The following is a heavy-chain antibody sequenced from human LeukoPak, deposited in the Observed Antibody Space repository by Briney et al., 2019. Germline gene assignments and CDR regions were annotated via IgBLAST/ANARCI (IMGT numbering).Heavy chain of an antibody. CDR2: ISYDGSNK. J-gene: IGHJ4*02. CDR3: ASRGITIFGAYYFDY. D-gene: IGHD3-3*01. V-gene: IGHV3-30*03. CDR1: GFPFSTYG. Sequence: GGSLRLSCAASGFPFSTYGMHWVRQAPGKGLEWVTVISYDGSNKYYADSVKGRFTISRDNSKNTLYLQVNSLRAEDTAVYYCASRGITIFGAYYFDYWGQGTLVTVSS.